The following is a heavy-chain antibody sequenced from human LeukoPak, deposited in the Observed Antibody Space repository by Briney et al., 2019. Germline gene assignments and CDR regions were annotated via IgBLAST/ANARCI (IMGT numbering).Heavy chain of an antibody. V-gene: IGHV4-59*12. CDR1: GGSISSYY. CDR3: ARGGGERGYYFDY. Sequence: SETLSLTCTVSGGSISSYYWSWIRQPPGKGLEWIGYIYYSGSTNYNPSLKSRVTISVDTSKSRFSLKLSSVTAADTAVYYCARGGGERGYYFDYWGQGTLVTVSS. J-gene: IGHJ4*02. CDR2: IYYSGST. D-gene: IGHD3-16*01.